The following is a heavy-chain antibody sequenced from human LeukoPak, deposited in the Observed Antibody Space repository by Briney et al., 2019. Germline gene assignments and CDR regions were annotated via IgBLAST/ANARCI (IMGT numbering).Heavy chain of an antibody. D-gene: IGHD3-22*01. Sequence: TGGSLRLSCAASGFTFRSYAVNWVRQAPGKGLEWVSTISGRGGSTFYPDSVKGRFTISRDNSKNTLYLQMNSLRAEDTAVYYCAKDQASSGFYFHYWGQGTLVTVSS. CDR2: ISGRGGST. V-gene: IGHV3-23*01. CDR1: GFTFRSYA. CDR3: AKDQASSGFYFHY. J-gene: IGHJ4*02.